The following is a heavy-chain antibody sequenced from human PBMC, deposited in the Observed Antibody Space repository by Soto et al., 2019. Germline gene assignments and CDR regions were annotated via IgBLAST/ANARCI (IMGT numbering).Heavy chain of an antibody. CDR2: INHSGTT. Sequence: QVQLRQWGAGLLKPSETLSLTCAVFGVSFSDYYWTWIRQPPGKGLEWIGEINHSGTTSYNPSLKSRLTISLDTSTNQFSLKLSSVTAAATAVYYCARKPIYHFFAGYYSVDYWGQGTLVTVSS. CDR1: GVSFSDYY. CDR3: ARKPIYHFFAGYYSVDY. J-gene: IGHJ4*02. D-gene: IGHD3-9*01. V-gene: IGHV4-34*01.